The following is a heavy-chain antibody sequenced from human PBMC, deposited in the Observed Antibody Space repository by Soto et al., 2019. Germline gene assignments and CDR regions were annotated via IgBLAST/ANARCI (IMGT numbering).Heavy chain of an antibody. D-gene: IGHD6-19*01. Sequence: EVQLLESGGGLEQPGGSLRLSCAASGFTFGSHDMRWVRQAPGKALEWVSSISVSDPGTYYADSVKGRFTTSRDISKNTLFLQMDNLRAEDTALYYCTKGTWLDIWGQGTMVTVSS. J-gene: IGHJ3*02. V-gene: IGHV3-23*01. CDR3: TKGTWLDI. CDR2: ISVSDPGT. CDR1: GFTFGSHD.